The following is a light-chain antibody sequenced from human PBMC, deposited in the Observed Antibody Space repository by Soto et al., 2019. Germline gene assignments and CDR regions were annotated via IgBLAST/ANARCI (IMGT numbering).Light chain of an antibody. V-gene: IGKV1-5*03. CDR1: QSISTG. Sequence: DIQMTQSPSTLSASVGDRVTITCRASQSISTGWAWYQQKPGKAPKLLIYKASSLEGGVPSRFSGSGSGAEFNITISSLQPDDFATYYCQQYNTFPLTFGGGTTVDIK. J-gene: IGKJ4*01. CDR3: QQYNTFPLT. CDR2: KAS.